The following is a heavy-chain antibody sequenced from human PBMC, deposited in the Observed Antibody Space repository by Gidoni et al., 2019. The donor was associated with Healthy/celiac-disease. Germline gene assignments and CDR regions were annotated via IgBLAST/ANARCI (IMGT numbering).Heavy chain of an antibody. CDR3: ASREGYSSGWYEDY. Sequence: QVQLVESEGGVVQPGRSLRLSCAASGFTFSSYAMHWVRQAPGKGLEWVAVISYDGRNKYYADSVKGRFTISRDNSKNTLYLQMNSLRAEDTAVYYCASREGYSSGWYEDYWGQGTLVTVSS. CDR1: GFTFSSYA. D-gene: IGHD6-19*01. CDR2: ISYDGRNK. V-gene: IGHV3-30*04. J-gene: IGHJ4*02.